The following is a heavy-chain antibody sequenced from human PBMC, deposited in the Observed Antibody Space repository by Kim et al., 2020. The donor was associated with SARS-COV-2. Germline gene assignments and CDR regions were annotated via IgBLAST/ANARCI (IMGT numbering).Heavy chain of an antibody. CDR2: IYPGDSKT. V-gene: IGHV5-51*01. J-gene: IGHJ4*02. CDR3: ARVPDYFDY. Sequence: GESLKISCTGSGYMFTNNWIAWVRQMPGKGLEWMGIIYPGDSKTRYSPSFQGQVTISADKSISTAYLQWSSLKASDTAMYYCARVPDYFDYWGQGTLVTVSS. CDR1: GYMFTNNW.